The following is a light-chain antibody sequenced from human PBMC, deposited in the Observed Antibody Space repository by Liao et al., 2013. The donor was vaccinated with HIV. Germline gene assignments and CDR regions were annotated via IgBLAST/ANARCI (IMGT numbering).Light chain of an antibody. Sequence: SYEMSQPPSVSVSPGQTASVTCSGDKLGNKFVSWYQQRPGQSPVLLICQDNKRPSGIPERFSGSNSGNTATLTISGTQAMDEADYYCQAWDSSTVVFGGGTKLTVL. CDR2: QDN. CDR3: QAWDSSTVV. V-gene: IGLV3-1*01. J-gene: IGLJ2*01. CDR1: KLGNKF.